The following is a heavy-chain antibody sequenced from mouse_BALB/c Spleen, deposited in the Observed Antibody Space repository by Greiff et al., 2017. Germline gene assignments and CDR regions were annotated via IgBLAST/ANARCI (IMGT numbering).Heavy chain of an antibody. CDR3: NAGGSSYHYAMDY. CDR1: GFNIKDYY. D-gene: IGHD1-1*01. V-gene: IGHV14-4*02. Sequence: EVKLQESGAELVRSGASVKLSCTASGFNIKDYYMHWVKQRPEQGLEWIGWIDPENGDTEYAPKFQGKATMTADTSSNTAYLQLSSLTSEDTAVYYCNAGGSSYHYAMDYWGQGTSVTVSS. CDR2: IDPENGDT. J-gene: IGHJ4*01.